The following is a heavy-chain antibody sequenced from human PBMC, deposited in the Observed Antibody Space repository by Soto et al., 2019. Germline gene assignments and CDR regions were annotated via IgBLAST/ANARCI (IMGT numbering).Heavy chain of an antibody. D-gene: IGHD2-2*01. CDR2: IYYSGNT. V-gene: IGHV4-30-4*01. CDR3: AREGGGSSAVLYYFDS. J-gene: IGHJ4*02. Sequence: SETLSLTCTVSGGSTSSDNYWSWIRQHPGKGLEWIGHIYYSGNTDYNPSLKSRLAISIDTSKNQFSLKLISVTAADTAVYFCAREGGGSSAVLYYFDSWCQGSLDTVSS. CDR1: GGSTSSDNY.